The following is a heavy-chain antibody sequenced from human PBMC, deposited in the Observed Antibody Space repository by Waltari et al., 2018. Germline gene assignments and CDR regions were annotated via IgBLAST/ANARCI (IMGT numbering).Heavy chain of an antibody. CDR3: ARDILTGYYTHYYGMDV. D-gene: IGHD3-9*01. CDR2: IYTSGST. J-gene: IGHJ6*02. V-gene: IGHV4-61*02. CDR1: GGSISSGSYY. Sequence: QVQLQESGPGLVKPSQTLSLTCTVSGGSISSGSYYWSWIRQPAGKGLEWIGRIYTSGSTNDNPSLKSRVTISVDTSKNQFSLKLSSVTAADTAVYYCARDILTGYYTHYYGMDVWGQGTTVTVSS.